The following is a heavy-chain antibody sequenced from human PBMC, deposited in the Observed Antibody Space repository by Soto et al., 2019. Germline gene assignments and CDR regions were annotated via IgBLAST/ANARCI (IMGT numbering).Heavy chain of an antibody. CDR3: ASLGQWFDP. CDR2: IYYSGST. Sequence: SETLSLTCTVSGGSISSSSYYWGWIRQPPGKGLEWIGSIYYSGSTYYNPSLKSRVTISVDTSKNQFSLKLSSVTAADTAVYYCASLGQWFDPWGQGTLVTVSS. J-gene: IGHJ5*02. CDR1: GGSISSSSYY. V-gene: IGHV4-39*01. D-gene: IGHD3-10*01.